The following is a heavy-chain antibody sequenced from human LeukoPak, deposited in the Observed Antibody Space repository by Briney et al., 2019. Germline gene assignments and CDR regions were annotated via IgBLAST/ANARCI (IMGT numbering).Heavy chain of an antibody. CDR3: ARDSITMIVPDAFDI. V-gene: IGHV4-34*01. Sequence: SETLSLTCAVYGGSFSGYYWSWIRQPPGKGLEWIGEINHSGSTNYNPSLKSRVTISVDTSKNQFSLKLSSVTAADTAVYYCARDSITMIVPDAFDIWGQGTMVTVSS. CDR1: GGSFSGYY. CDR2: INHSGST. D-gene: IGHD3-22*01. J-gene: IGHJ3*02.